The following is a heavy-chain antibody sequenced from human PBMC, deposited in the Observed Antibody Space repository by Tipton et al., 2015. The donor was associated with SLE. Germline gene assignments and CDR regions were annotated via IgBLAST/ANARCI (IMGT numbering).Heavy chain of an antibody. Sequence: QLVQSGAEVKKPGESLKISCKGSGYSFTSYWIGWVRQMPGKGLEWMGIIYPGDSDTRYSPSFQGQVTISADKSISTAYLQWSSLKASDTAMYYCAREGVPVGAHWGLGYYGMDVWGQGTTVTVSS. D-gene: IGHD1-26*01. CDR1: GYSFTSYW. CDR2: IYPGDSDT. CDR3: AREGVPVGAHWGLGYYGMDV. J-gene: IGHJ6*02. V-gene: IGHV5-51*03.